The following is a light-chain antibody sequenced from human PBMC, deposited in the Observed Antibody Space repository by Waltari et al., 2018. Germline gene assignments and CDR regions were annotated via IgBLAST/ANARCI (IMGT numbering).Light chain of an antibody. CDR3: QSADSSGTYVV. CDR1: ALPTQY. CDR2: KDS. V-gene: IGLV3-25*03. Sequence: SYELTQPPSVSVSPGQTARITCPADALPTQYAYWYQQKPGQAPVLVIYKDSERPSGIPERFSCSSSGTTGTLTVSGVQAEDEADYYCQSADSSGTYVVFGGGTKLTVL. J-gene: IGLJ2*01.